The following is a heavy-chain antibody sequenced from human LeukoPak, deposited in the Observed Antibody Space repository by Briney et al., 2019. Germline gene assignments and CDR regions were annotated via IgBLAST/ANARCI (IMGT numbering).Heavy chain of an antibody. V-gene: IGHV4-59*05. Sequence: NPSETLSLTCTVSGGSISSYYWSWIRQPPGKGLEWIGSIYYSGSTYYNPSLKSRVTISVDTSKNQFSLKLSSVTAADTAVYYCARSKYSSSRLYDYWGQGTLVTVSS. CDR1: GGSISSYY. CDR3: ARSKYSSSRLYDY. D-gene: IGHD6-13*01. CDR2: IYYSGST. J-gene: IGHJ4*02.